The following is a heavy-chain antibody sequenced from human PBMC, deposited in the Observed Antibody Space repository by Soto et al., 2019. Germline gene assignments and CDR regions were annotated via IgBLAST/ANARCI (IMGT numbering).Heavy chain of an antibody. V-gene: IGHV3-23*01. Sequence: PGGSLRLSCAASGFTFSNYAMTWVRQAPGKGPEWISTVNNGGGGTYYADSVKGRFTISRDNSKNTLYLQVSSLRAEDTAVYYCAKERLGRGIDYWGQGILVTVSS. CDR3: AKERLGRGIDY. J-gene: IGHJ4*02. D-gene: IGHD3-10*01. CDR2: VNNGGGGT. CDR1: GFTFSNYA.